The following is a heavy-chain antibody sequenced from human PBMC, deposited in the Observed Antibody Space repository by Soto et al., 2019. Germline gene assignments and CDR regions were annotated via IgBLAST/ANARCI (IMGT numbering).Heavy chain of an antibody. CDR1: GFTFSSYA. Sequence: GSLRLSCAASGFTFSSYAMSWVRQAPGKGLEWVSAISGSGGSTYYADSVKGRFTISRDNSKNTLYLQMNSLRAEDTAVYYCAKVPYYYDSSGYYYRYAFDIWGQGTMVTVSS. D-gene: IGHD3-22*01. V-gene: IGHV3-23*01. J-gene: IGHJ3*02. CDR3: AKVPYYYDSSGYYYRYAFDI. CDR2: ISGSGGST.